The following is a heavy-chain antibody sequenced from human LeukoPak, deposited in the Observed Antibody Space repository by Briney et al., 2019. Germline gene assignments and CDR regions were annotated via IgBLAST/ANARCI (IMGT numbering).Heavy chain of an antibody. V-gene: IGHV1-69*04. Sequence: GSSVKVSCKASGGTFSSYAISWVRQAPGQGLEWMGRIIPILGIANYAQKFQGRVTITADKSTSTAYMELSSLRPEDTAVYYCARDRTPYDSSYGMDVWGQGTTVTVSS. J-gene: IGHJ6*02. CDR2: IIPILGIA. D-gene: IGHD3-22*01. CDR3: ARDRTPYDSSYGMDV. CDR1: GGTFSSYA.